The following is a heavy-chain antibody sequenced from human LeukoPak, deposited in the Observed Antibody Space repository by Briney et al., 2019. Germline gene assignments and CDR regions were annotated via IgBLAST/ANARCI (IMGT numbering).Heavy chain of an antibody. CDR3: AKARGLTGYYPYYFDY. J-gene: IGHJ4*02. CDR1: GFTFSSYA. V-gene: IGHV3-23*01. CDR2: ISGSGGST. D-gene: IGHD3-9*01. Sequence: PGGSLRLSCAASGFTFSSYAMSWVRQAPGKGLEWVSAISGSGGSTYYADSVKGRFTISRDNSKNTLYLQMNSLRAEDTAVYYCAKARGLTGYYPYYFDYWGQGTLVTVSS.